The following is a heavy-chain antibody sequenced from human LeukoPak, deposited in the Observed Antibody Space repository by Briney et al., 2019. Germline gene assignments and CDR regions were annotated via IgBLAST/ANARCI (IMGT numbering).Heavy chain of an antibody. CDR2: IWYDGSNK. CDR3: ARGGRCGNKGYYFDY. J-gene: IGHJ4*02. Sequence: GGSLRLSCAASGFTFSSYGMHWVRQAPGKGLEWVAVIWYDGSNKYYADSVKGRYTISRDNSKNTLYLQMNSLRAEDTAVYYCARGGRCGNKGYYFDYWGQGTLVTVSS. CDR1: GFTFSSYG. D-gene: IGHD2-15*01. V-gene: IGHV3-33*01.